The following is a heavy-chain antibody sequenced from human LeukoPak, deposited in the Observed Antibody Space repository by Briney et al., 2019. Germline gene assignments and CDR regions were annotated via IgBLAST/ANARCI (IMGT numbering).Heavy chain of an antibody. Sequence: GGSLRLSCAASGFTFSSYWMHWVRQAPGKGLVWVSRINSDGSSTSYADSAKGRFTISRDNAKNTLYLQMNSLRAEDTAVYYCAREGPLLCLEDWGQGTLVTVSS. CDR3: AREGPLLCLED. CDR1: GFTFSSYW. J-gene: IGHJ4*02. V-gene: IGHV3-74*01. D-gene: IGHD2/OR15-2a*01. CDR2: INSDGSST.